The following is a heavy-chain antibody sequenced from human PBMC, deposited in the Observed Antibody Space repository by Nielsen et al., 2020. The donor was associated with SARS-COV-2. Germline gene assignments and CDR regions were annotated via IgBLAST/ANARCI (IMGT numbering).Heavy chain of an antibody. J-gene: IGHJ2*01. V-gene: IGHV4-61*02. CDR1: GGSISSGGYY. Sequence: SCTVSGGSISSGGYYWGWIRQPAGKGLEWIGRFYPSGSITYNPSLQSRVTMSVDTSKNQFSLNLRSVTAADTAVYYCARVPQWYFDLWGRGTLVTVSS. CDR2: FYPSGSI. CDR3: ARVPQWYFDL.